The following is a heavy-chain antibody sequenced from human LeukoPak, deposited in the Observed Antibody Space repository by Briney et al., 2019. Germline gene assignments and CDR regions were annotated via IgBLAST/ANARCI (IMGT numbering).Heavy chain of an antibody. D-gene: IGHD5-12*01. Sequence: GGSLRLSCAASGFTFDDYAMHWVRQAPGKGLEWVSGISWNSGSIGYADSVKGRFTISRDNAKNSLYLQMNSLRAEDTALYYCAKDMGYDPYYFDYWGQGTLDTVSS. J-gene: IGHJ4*02. CDR3: AKDMGYDPYYFDY. V-gene: IGHV3-9*01. CDR1: GFTFDDYA. CDR2: ISWNSGSI.